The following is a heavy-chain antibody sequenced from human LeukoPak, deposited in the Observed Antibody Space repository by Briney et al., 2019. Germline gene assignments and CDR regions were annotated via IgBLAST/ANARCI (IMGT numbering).Heavy chain of an antibody. CDR2: MNPNSGNT. D-gene: IGHD1-26*01. CDR1: GGTFSSYA. Sequence: ASVKVSCKASGGTFSSYAISWVRQAPGQGLEWMGWMNPNSGNTGYAQKFQGRVTITRNTSKSTTYMELSSLRSEDTAVYYCARVDRIVGATTLFYNFDYWGQGTLVTVSS. V-gene: IGHV1-8*03. J-gene: IGHJ4*02. CDR3: ARVDRIVGATTLFYNFDY.